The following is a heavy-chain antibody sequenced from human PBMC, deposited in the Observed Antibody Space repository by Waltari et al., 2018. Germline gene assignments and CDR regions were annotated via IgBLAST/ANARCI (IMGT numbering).Heavy chain of an antibody. J-gene: IGHJ3*02. CDR1: GGSIPSSRYY. Sequence: QLQLQESGPGLVKPSETLSLTCTVSGGSIPSSRYYWGWIRPPPGKGLEWIGSIYYSGSTYYNPSLKSRVTISVDTSKNQFSLKLSSVTAADTAVYYCAREGRGHWGPGAFDIWGQGTMVTVSS. V-gene: IGHV4-39*07. CDR2: IYYSGST. CDR3: AREGRGHWGPGAFDI. D-gene: IGHD7-27*01.